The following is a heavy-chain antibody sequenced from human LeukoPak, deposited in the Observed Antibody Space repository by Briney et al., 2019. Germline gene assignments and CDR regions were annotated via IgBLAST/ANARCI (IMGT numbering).Heavy chain of an antibody. D-gene: IGHD2-2*01. CDR1: GYTFTSYD. CDR2: MNPNSGNT. J-gene: IGHJ4*02. V-gene: IGHV1-8*03. Sequence: ASVKVSRKASGYTFTSYDINWVRQATGQGLEWMGWMNPNSGNTGYAQKFQGRVTITRNTSISTAYMELSSLRSEDTAVYYCARGTSYCSSTSCSPSLGFDYWGQGTLVTVSS. CDR3: ARGTSYCSSTSCSPSLGFDY.